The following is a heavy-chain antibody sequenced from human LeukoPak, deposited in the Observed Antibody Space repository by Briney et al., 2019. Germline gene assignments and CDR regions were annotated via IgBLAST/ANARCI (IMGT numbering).Heavy chain of an antibody. CDR2: ILSIFCTA. V-gene: IGHV1-69*05. Sequence: SVELSCKASGGTFNSYAISWVPQAPGQGFVWMGGILSIFCTAKYAQKFQGRVTITTDESTRKACRELSSLRAEDTAVYYCARDSPEYYYDSSDGYWGQGTLVTVSS. CDR3: ARDSPEYYYDSSDGY. D-gene: IGHD3-22*01. CDR1: GGTFNSYA. J-gene: IGHJ4*02.